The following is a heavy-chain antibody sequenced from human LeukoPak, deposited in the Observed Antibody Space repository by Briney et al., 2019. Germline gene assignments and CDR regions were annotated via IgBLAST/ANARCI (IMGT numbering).Heavy chain of an antibody. CDR1: GFTFSSYG. CDR3: AKDPGWFSYSYGYVDY. CDR2: IWYDGSNK. Sequence: GGSLRLSCAASGFTFSSYGMHWVRQAPGKGLEWVAVIWYDGSNKYYADSVKGRFTISRDNSKNTLYLQMNSLRAEDTAVYYCAKDPGWFSYSYGYVDYWGQGALVTVSS. J-gene: IGHJ4*02. V-gene: IGHV3-33*06. D-gene: IGHD5-18*01.